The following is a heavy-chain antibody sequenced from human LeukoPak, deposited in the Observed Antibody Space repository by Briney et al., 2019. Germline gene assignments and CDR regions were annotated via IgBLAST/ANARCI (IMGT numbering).Heavy chain of an antibody. CDR2: INPNSGGT. CDR1: GYTFTGYY. J-gene: IGHJ6*02. V-gene: IGHV1-2*02. Sequence: GASVKVSCKASGYTFTGYYMHWVRQAPGQGLEWMGWINPNSGGTNYAQKFQGRVTMTRDTSISTAYMELSRLRSGDAAVYYCARGTSGWYYYGMDVWGQGTTVTVSS. CDR3: ARGTSGWYYYGMDV. D-gene: IGHD6-19*01.